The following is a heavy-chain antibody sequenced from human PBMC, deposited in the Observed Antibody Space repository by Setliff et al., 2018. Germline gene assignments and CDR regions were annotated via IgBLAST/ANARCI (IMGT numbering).Heavy chain of an antibody. J-gene: IGHJ3*02. CDR3: ARDKGDGYGVDAYAGGGFDI. CDR1: GGSISTDPYF. Sequence: SETLSLTCAVSGGSISTDPYFWTWIRQHPVKGLEWIGYISYSGRTSYNPSLYSRITVSLDTSKRQFSLKLNSVTAADTAVYYCARDKGDGYGVDAYAGGGFDIWGQGTMVTVSS. CDR2: ISYSGRT. D-gene: IGHD4-17*01. V-gene: IGHV4-31*11.